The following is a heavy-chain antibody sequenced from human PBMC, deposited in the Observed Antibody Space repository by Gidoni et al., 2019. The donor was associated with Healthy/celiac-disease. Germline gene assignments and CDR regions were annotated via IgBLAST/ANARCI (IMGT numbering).Heavy chain of an antibody. CDR1: GFPFSSYA. V-gene: IGHV3-64*01. CDR3: ARGLPYGDLMNPYFDY. J-gene: IGHJ4*02. D-gene: IGHD4-17*01. Sequence: EVQLVESGGGLVQPGGSLRLSCAASGFPFSSYAMHWVRQAPGKGLEYVSAISSNGGSTDYANSVKGRFTISRDNSKNTLYLQMGSLRAEDMAVYYCARGLPYGDLMNPYFDYWGQGTLVTVSS. CDR2: ISSNGGST.